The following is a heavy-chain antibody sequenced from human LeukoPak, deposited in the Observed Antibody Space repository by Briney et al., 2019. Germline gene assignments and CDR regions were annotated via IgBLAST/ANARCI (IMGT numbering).Heavy chain of an antibody. J-gene: IGHJ4*02. CDR3: ARANWGSVDY. D-gene: IGHD7-27*01. Sequence: SETLSLTCAVYGGSFSGYYWSWIRQPPGKGLEWIGEINHSGSTNYNPSLKSRVTISVDTSKNQFSLKLSSVTAADTAVYYCARANWGSVDYWGLGTLVTVSS. CDR1: GGSFSGYY. CDR2: INHSGST. V-gene: IGHV4-34*01.